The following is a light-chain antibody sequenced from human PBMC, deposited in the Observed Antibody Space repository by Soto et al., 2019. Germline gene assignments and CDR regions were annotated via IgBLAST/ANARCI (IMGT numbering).Light chain of an antibody. Sequence: QSVLTQPPSVSGSPADRVTISCTGHSSNIGAGYDVHWYQHPPGTAPKLLIYINNNRPSGVPDRFSGSKSGTSASLAITGLQAEDEADYYCQSYDGSLRGVFGTGTKVTVL. CDR3: QSYDGSLRGV. J-gene: IGLJ1*01. CDR2: INN. CDR1: SSNIGAGYD. V-gene: IGLV1-40*01.